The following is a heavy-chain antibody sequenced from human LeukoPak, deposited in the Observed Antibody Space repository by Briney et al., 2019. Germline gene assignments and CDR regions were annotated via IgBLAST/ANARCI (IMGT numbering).Heavy chain of an antibody. CDR2: IHYSGST. J-gene: IGHJ4*02. V-gene: IGHV4-31*03. CDR3: ARVGVAAKSSRYFDY. CDR1: GGSISSGDYY. Sequence: SETLSLTCTVSGGSISSGDYYWCWIRQHPGKGLEWIGYIHYSGSTYYNPSLKSRVTISVDTSKKQFSLKLSSVTAADTAVYYCARVGVAAKSSRYFDYWGQGTLVTVSS. D-gene: IGHD2-15*01.